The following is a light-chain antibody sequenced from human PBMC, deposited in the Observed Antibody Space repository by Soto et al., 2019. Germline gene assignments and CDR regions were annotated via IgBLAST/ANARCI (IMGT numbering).Light chain of an antibody. Sequence: AIQLTQSPSSLSASIGDRVTITCRASQGISSALAWYQQKPGKAPKLLIYDASTLEGGVPSRFSGSGSGTDFTLTITSLQPEDFATYYCQQFLNYPLTFGGGTTVEIK. CDR1: QGISSA. V-gene: IGKV1D-13*01. CDR2: DAS. J-gene: IGKJ4*01. CDR3: QQFLNYPLT.